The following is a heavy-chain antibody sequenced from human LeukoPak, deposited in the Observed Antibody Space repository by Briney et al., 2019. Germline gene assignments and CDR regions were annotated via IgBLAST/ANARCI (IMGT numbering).Heavy chain of an antibody. J-gene: IGHJ5*02. CDR1: GGSISSYY. D-gene: IGHD3-10*01. V-gene: IGHV4-59*01. CDR3: ARGGYYGSGNDFRFDP. Sequence: ASETLSLTCTVSGGSISSYYWSWIRQPPGKGLEWIGYIYYSGSTNYKPSLKSRVTISVDTSKNQFSLKLSSVTAADTAVYYCARGGYYGSGNDFRFDPWGQGTLVTVSS. CDR2: IYYSGST.